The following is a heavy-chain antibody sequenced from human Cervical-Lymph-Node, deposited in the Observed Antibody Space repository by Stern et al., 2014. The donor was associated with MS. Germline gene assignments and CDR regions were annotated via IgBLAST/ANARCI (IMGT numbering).Heavy chain of an antibody. CDR3: ATDRDDFRSGYSAPTKGYGLDV. CDR2: FDPEEGDT. J-gene: IGHJ6*02. V-gene: IGHV1-24*01. Sequence: VQLVESGAEVKKPGASVKVSCKVSGYTLTELSMHWVRQAPGKGLERMGGFDPEEGDTIYAQKFQGRVTMTEDTSTDTAYMELSSLRSEDTAVYYCATDRDDFRSGYSAPTKGYGLDVWGQGTTVTVTS. D-gene: IGHD3-3*01. CDR1: GYTLTELS.